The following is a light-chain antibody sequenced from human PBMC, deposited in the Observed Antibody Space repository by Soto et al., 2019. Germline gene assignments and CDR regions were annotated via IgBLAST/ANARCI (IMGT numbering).Light chain of an antibody. Sequence: EIVLTQSPGTLSLSPGERATLSCMASQSVSSNLAWYQQKPGQAPSLLIYGASTRATGTPARFSGSGSGTEFTLTISSLQSEDFAVYYCQQYIRWPLTFGGGTKVDIK. CDR3: QQYIRWPLT. J-gene: IGKJ4*01. CDR2: GAS. V-gene: IGKV3-15*01. CDR1: QSVSSN.